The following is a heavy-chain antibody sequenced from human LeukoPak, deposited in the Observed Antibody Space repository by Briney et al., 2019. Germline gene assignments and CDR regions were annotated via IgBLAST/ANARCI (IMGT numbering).Heavy chain of an antibody. V-gene: IGHV4-34*01. CDR2: INHSGST. D-gene: IGHD3-10*01. J-gene: IGHJ4*02. CDR1: GFTFSSYS. Sequence: GSLRLSCAASGFTFSSYSMNWIRQPPGKGLGWIGEINHSGSTNYNPSLKSRVTISVDTSKNQFSLKLSSVTAADTAVYYCARLLNYYRYWGQGTLVTVSS. CDR3: ARLLNYYRY.